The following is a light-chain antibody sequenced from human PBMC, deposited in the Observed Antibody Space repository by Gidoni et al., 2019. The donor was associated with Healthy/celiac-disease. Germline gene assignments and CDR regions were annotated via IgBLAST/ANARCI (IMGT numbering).Light chain of an antibody. V-gene: IGLV2-14*01. CDR1: SSDVGGYSY. CDR3: SSYTSSSTYV. Sequence: QSALTQPASVSGSPGQSITISCPGTSSDVGGYSYVSWYQQPPGKAPKLMIYDVSKRPAGVSNRFSGSKSGNPASLTISGLQAEDDADYYCSSYTSSSTYVFGTGTKVTVL. CDR2: DVS. J-gene: IGLJ1*01.